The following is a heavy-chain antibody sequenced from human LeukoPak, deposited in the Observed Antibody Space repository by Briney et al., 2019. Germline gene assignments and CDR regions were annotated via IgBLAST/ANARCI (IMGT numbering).Heavy chain of an antibody. CDR2: IRYDGSNK. CDR1: GFTFSSYG. D-gene: IGHD3-9*01. V-gene: IGHV3-30*02. CDR3: AKDRTVLRYFDWLFHYYGMDV. J-gene: IGHJ6*02. Sequence: GGSLRLSCAASGFTFSSYGMHWVRQAPGKGLEWVAFIRYDGSNKYYADSVKGRFTISRDNSKNTLYLQMNSLRAEDTAVYYCAKDRTVLRYFDWLFHYYGMDVWGQGTTVTVSS.